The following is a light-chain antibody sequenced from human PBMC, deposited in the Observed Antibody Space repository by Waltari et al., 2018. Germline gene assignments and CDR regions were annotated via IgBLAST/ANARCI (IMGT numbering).Light chain of an antibody. V-gene: IGKV3-11*01. CDR2: DAS. CDR3: QQRSNWPYT. Sequence: EIVLTQSPATLSLSPGERATLSCRASQTFRTFLAWYQQKPGQAPRLLIFDASSRATGVPAKFRGSGSGTDFTLTVSKLEPDDFAVYYCQQRSNWPYTFGQGTRVDIK. CDR1: QTFRTF. J-gene: IGKJ2*01.